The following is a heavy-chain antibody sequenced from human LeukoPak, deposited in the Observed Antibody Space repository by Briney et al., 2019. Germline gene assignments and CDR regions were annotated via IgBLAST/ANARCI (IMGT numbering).Heavy chain of an antibody. Sequence: GASVKVPCKASGYTFTSYGISWVRQAPGQGPEWMGWISAYNGNTNYAQKLQGRVTMTTDTSTSTAYMELRSLRSDDTAVYYCARGYVDTAMAHFDYWGQGTLVTVSS. D-gene: IGHD5-18*01. V-gene: IGHV1-18*01. CDR1: GYTFTSYG. J-gene: IGHJ4*02. CDR3: ARGYVDTAMAHFDY. CDR2: ISAYNGNT.